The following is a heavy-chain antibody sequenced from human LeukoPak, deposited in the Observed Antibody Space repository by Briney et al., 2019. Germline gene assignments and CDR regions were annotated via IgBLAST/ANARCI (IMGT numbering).Heavy chain of an antibody. CDR2: IYPGGSET. CDR1: GYRFSDYW. D-gene: IGHD5-24*01. Sequence: GESLKISCKGSGYRFSDYWNAWVRQRPGKGLEWMGIIYPGGSETRYDPSFQGQVTISADSSTSTAYLQWSSLRASDTAMCYCARASRDGYNQNFDHWGQGTLVTVSS. J-gene: IGHJ4*02. CDR3: ARASRDGYNQNFDH. V-gene: IGHV5-51*01.